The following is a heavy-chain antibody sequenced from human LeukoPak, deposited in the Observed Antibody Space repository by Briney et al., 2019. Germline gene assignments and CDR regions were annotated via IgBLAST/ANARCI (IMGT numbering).Heavy chain of an antibody. CDR1: GFTFSTYG. Sequence: GRSLRLSCAASGFTFSTYGMHWVRQAPGKGLEWVAVISYDGSDKYYVDSVKGRFTISRDNSKNTLYLQMNSLRAEDTAVYYCAKDKLMVPQIDYWGQGTLVTVSS. V-gene: IGHV3-30*18. D-gene: IGHD2-8*01. J-gene: IGHJ4*02. CDR2: ISYDGSDK. CDR3: AKDKLMVPQIDY.